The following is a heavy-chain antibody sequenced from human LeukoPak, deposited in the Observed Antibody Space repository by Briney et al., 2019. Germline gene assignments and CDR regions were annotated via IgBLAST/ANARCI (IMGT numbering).Heavy chain of an antibody. J-gene: IGHJ3*01. CDR3: ARWFGEPRAFDF. CDR1: GFTFSTCW. V-gene: IGHV3-7*01. CDR2: INQDGSEK. Sequence: GGSLRLSCAASGFTFSTCWMTWVRQAAGKGLEWEANINQDGSEKYYVDSVKGRFTISRDNAKNSLYLQMNSLTAEDTAVYYCARWFGEPRAFDFWGRGTLVTVSS. D-gene: IGHD3-10*01.